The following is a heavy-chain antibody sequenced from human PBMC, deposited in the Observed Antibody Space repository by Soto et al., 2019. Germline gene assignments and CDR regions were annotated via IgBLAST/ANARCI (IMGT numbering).Heavy chain of an antibody. Sequence: ASVKVSCKASGYTFTSYGISWVRQAPGQGLEWMGWISAYNGNTNYAQKLQGRVTMTTDTSTSTAYMELRSLRSDDTAVYYCARVETYYYDSSGYYGYWGQGTLVTVSS. V-gene: IGHV1-18*01. J-gene: IGHJ4*02. CDR1: GYTFTSYG. D-gene: IGHD3-22*01. CDR2: ISAYNGNT. CDR3: ARVETYYYDSSGYYGY.